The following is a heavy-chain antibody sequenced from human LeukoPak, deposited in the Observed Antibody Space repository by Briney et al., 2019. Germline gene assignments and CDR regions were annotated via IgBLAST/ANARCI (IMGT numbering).Heavy chain of an antibody. J-gene: IGHJ4*02. V-gene: IGHV3-21*01. Sequence: PGGSLRLSCAASGFTFSSYSMNWVPQAPGKGLEWVSSISSSSSYIYYADSVKGRFTISRDNAKNSLYLQMNSLRAEDTAVYYCARDLRSSGWYYFDYWGQGTLVTVSS. CDR2: ISSSSSYI. CDR1: GFTFSSYS. CDR3: ARDLRSSGWYYFDY. D-gene: IGHD6-19*01.